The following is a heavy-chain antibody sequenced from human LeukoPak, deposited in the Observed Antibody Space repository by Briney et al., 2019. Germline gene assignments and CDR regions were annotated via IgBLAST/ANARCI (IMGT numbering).Heavy chain of an antibody. CDR3: ARVSYCSSTSCYKFSYYYYGMDV. Sequence: SETLSLTCTVSGGSISSSSYYWGWIRQPPGKGLEWIGSIYYSGSTYYNPSLKSRVTISVDTSKNQFSLKLSSVTAADTAVYYCARVSYCSSTSCYKFSYYYYGMDVWGQGTTVTVSS. D-gene: IGHD2-2*02. J-gene: IGHJ6*02. CDR1: GGSISSSSYY. V-gene: IGHV4-39*07. CDR2: IYYSGST.